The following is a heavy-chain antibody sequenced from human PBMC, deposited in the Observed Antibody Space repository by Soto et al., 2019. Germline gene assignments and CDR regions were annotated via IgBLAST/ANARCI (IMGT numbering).Heavy chain of an antibody. V-gene: IGHV5-51*01. Sequence: GESLKISCKGSGYSFTSYWIGWVRQMPGKGLEWMGIIYPVDSDTSYSPSFQGQVTISADKSISTAYLQWSSLKASDTAMYYCARLSYITGTTRHAFDIWGQGTMVTVSS. J-gene: IGHJ3*02. D-gene: IGHD1-7*01. CDR1: GYSFTSYW. CDR3: ARLSYITGTTRHAFDI. CDR2: IYPVDSDT.